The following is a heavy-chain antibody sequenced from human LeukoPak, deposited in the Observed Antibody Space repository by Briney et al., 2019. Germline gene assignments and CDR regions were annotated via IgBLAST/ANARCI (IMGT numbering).Heavy chain of an antibody. D-gene: IGHD6-19*01. CDR3: AREKSQIAVAGTAVFDY. CDR2: ISGYNGNT. Sequence: ASVKVSCKASGYTFTSYGISWVRQAPGQGLEWMGWISGYNGNTNYAQKFQGRVTMTTDTSTSTVFMELRGLRSDDTAVYYCAREKSQIAVAGTAVFDYWGQGTLVTVSS. CDR1: GYTFTSYG. V-gene: IGHV1-18*01. J-gene: IGHJ4*02.